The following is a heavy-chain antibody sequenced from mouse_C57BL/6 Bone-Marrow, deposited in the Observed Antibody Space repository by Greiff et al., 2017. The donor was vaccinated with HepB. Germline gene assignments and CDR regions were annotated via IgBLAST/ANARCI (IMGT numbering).Heavy chain of an antibody. J-gene: IGHJ1*03. V-gene: IGHV1-69*01. CDR2: IDPSDSYT. CDR3: ARRARYFWYFDV. D-gene: IGHD2-12*01. Sequence: QVQLKQPGAELVMPGASVKLSCKASGYTFTSYWMHWVKQRPGQGLEWIGEIDPSDSYTNYNQKFKGKSTLTVDKSSSTAYMQLSSLTSEDSAVYYCARRARYFWYFDVWGTGTTVTVSS. CDR1: GYTFTSYW.